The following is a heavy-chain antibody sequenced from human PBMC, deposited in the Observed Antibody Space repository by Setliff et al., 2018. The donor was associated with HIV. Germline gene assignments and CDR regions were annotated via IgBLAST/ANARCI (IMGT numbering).Heavy chain of an antibody. CDR2: IYYSGST. D-gene: IGHD2-21*02. CDR3: ARVVGTRAGDY. Sequence: SETLSLTCTVSGGSISSHYWSWIRQPPGKGLEWIGSIYYSGSTNYNPSLKSRVTISVDTSKNQFSLKLSSVTAADTAVYYCARVVGTRAGDYWGQGTLVTVSS. V-gene: IGHV4-59*11. J-gene: IGHJ4*02. CDR1: GGSISSHY.